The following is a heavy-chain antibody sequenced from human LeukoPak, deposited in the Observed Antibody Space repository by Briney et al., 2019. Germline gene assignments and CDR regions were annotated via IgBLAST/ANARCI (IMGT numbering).Heavy chain of an antibody. CDR1: GYTFTSYG. Sequence: ASVKVSCKASGYTFTSYGISWVRQAPGQGLEWMGWISAYNGNTNYAQKRQGRVTMTTDTSTSTAYMELRSLRSDDTAVYYCARERRLYYDSSGYYYGAFDIWGQGTMVTVSS. CDR3: ARERRLYYDSSGYYYGAFDI. CDR2: ISAYNGNT. J-gene: IGHJ3*02. V-gene: IGHV1-18*01. D-gene: IGHD3-22*01.